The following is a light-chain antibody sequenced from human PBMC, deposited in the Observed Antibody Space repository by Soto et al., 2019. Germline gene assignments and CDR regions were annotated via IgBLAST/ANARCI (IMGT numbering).Light chain of an antibody. Sequence: QSALTQPRSVSGSPGQSVTISCTGTSSDVGGYNYVSWYQQHPGKAPKLMIYDVSKRPSGVPDRFSGSKSGNTASLTISGLQAEDEADYYCCSYAGSYTLEVSGGGTKVTVL. CDR3: CSYAGSYTLEV. V-gene: IGLV2-11*01. CDR1: SSDVGGYNY. J-gene: IGLJ2*01. CDR2: DVS.